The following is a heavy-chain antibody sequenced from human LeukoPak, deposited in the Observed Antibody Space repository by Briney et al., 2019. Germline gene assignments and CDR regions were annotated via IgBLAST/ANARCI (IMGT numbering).Heavy chain of an antibody. Sequence: GASVKVSCKASGGTFSSYAISWVRQAPGQGLEWMGRIIPILGIANYAQKFQGRVTITADKSTSTAYMELSRLRSDDTAVYYCAREGICSSTSCYPSSYDYWGQGTLVTVSS. CDR3: AREGICSSTSCYPSSYDY. D-gene: IGHD2-2*01. CDR2: IIPILGIA. CDR1: GGTFSSYA. V-gene: IGHV1-69*04. J-gene: IGHJ4*02.